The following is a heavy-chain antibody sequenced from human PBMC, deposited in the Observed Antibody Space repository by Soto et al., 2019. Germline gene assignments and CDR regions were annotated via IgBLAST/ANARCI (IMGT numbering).Heavy chain of an antibody. V-gene: IGHV4-34*01. D-gene: IGHD6-13*01. CDR3: ARVRYSSSWSYYYYYGMDV. CDR2: INHSGST. CDR1: GGSFSGYY. J-gene: IGHJ6*02. Sequence: QVQLQQWGAGLLKPSETLSLTCAVYGGSFSGYYWSWIRQPPGKGLEWIGEINHSGSTNYNPSLNSRVTISVDTSKNQFSLKLSSVTAADTAVYYCARVRYSSSWSYYYYYGMDVWGQGTTVTVSS.